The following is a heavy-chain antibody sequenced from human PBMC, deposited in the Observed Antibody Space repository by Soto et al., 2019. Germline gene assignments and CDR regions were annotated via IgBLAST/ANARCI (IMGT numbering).Heavy chain of an antibody. CDR1: GGSISSGDYY. J-gene: IGHJ4*02. CDR3: ARGGYSRGWYSFDS. V-gene: IGHV4-30-4*01. CDR2: IYYSRST. D-gene: IGHD6-19*01. Sequence: QVQLQESGPGLVKPSQTLSLTCTVSGGSISSGDYYWSWIRQPPGKGLEWIGYIYYSRSTYYNPSLTSRVTISVDTSKNQFALKLSSVTAADTAVYYCARGGYSRGWYSFDSWGQGTLVTVSS.